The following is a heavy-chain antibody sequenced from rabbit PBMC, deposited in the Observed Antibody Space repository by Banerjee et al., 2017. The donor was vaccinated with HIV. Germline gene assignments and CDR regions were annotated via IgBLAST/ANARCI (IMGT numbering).Heavy chain of an antibody. J-gene: IGHJ4*01. CDR2: IYAGSSGST. D-gene: IGHD1-1*01. CDR3: ARDSYGSSSGDYEGYFNL. V-gene: IGHV1S40*01. Sequence: QSLEESGGDLVKPGASLTLTCTASGFSFSSSYYMCWVRQAPGKGLEWIACIYAGSSGSTAYASWAKGRFTISKTSSTTVTLQMTSLTAADTATYFCARDSYGSSSGDYEGYFNLWGQGTLVTVS. CDR1: GFSFSSSYY.